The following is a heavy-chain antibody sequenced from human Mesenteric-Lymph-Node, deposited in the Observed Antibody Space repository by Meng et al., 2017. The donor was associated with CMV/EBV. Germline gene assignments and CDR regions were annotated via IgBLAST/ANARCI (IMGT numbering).Heavy chain of an antibody. D-gene: IGHD6-13*01. Sequence: ASVKVSCKASGYTFTGYYMHWVRQAPGQGLEPMGWIHPNSGGTNYAQKFEGRVTMTRDTSISTAYMELSSLRSDDTAVYYCARGGMSSPPIVYNYYGMDVWGQGTTVTVSS. CDR3: ARGGMSSPPIVYNYYGMDV. V-gene: IGHV1-2*02. CDR1: GYTFTGYY. J-gene: IGHJ6*02. CDR2: IHPNSGGT.